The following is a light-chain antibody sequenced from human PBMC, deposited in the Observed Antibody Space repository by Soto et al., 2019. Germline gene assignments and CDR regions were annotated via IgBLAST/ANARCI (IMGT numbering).Light chain of an antibody. CDR2: EGS. CDR3: CSYAGSSTLVV. V-gene: IGLV2-23*01. J-gene: IGLJ2*01. CDR1: SSDVGSYNL. Sequence: QSALTQPASVSGSPGQSITISCTGTSSDVGSYNLVSWYQQHPGKAPKLMIYEGSKRPSGVSNRFSGSKSGNTASLTISGLQAEDEADYYCCSYAGSSTLVVFGGGTNVTVL.